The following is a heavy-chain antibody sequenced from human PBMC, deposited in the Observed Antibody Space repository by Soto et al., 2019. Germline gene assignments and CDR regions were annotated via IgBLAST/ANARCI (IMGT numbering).Heavy chain of an antibody. Sequence: GSLILSCAASGFTFSNYAMNWVRQAPGKGLEWVSTISGSGSSPYYADSVKGRFTISRDNSKNTLYLQMDSLRAGDSAIYYCAKEGTSGLYYFDYWGQGTLVTVSS. D-gene: IGHD6-19*01. CDR1: GFTFSNYA. CDR3: AKEGTSGLYYFDY. CDR2: ISGSGSSP. J-gene: IGHJ4*02. V-gene: IGHV3-23*01.